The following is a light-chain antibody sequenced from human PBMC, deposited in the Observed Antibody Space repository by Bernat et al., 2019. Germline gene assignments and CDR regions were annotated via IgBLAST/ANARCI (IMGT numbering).Light chain of an antibody. CDR2: SVS. Sequence: DIQLTQSPSSLAASVGDTVTIVCRASQTVYNYLNWYQQKPGTAPKLLIYSVSNLQSGVPSRFSGGGSGTDFTLTITNLQSEDFATYYCHQSYNFPRTFGQGTRV. V-gene: IGKV1-39*01. J-gene: IGKJ1*01. CDR1: QTVYNY. CDR3: HQSYNFPRT.